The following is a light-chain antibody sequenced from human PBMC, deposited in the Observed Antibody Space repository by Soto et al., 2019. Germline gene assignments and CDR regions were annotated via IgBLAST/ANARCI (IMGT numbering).Light chain of an antibody. CDR3: QQYNNGPQT. J-gene: IGKJ2*01. CDR1: QSVSSN. V-gene: IGKV3-15*01. CDR2: GAS. Sequence: EIVMTQSPATLSVSPWERATLSCRASQSVSSNLAWYQQKPGQAPRLLIYGASTRATGIPARFSGSGSGTEFTLTISSLQSEDFAVYYCQQYNNGPQTFGQGTKLEIK.